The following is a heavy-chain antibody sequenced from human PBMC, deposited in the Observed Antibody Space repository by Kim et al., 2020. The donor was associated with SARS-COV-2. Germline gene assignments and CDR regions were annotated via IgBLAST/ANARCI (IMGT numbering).Heavy chain of an antibody. J-gene: IGHJ4*02. D-gene: IGHD3-9*01. V-gene: IGHV4-59*01. CDR3: ARRRRDVLTDPLDY. Sequence: SPPLTSRVTTSVDTSKNQFSLKPSSVTAAYTAVYYCARRRRDVLTDPLDYWGQGTLVTVSS.